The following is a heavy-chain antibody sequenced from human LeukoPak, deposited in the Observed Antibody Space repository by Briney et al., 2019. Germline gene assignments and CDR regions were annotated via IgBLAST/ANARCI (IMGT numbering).Heavy chain of an antibody. V-gene: IGHV4-39*07. D-gene: IGHD2-2*01. CDR1: GGSISSSSYY. J-gene: IGHJ6*03. Sequence: ASETLSLTCTVSGGSISSSSYYWGWIRQPPGKGLEWIGSIYYSGSTYYNPSLKSRVTISVDTSKNQFSLKLSSVTAADTAVYYCASLRSTSLLPRIHYYYMDVWGKGTTVTVSS. CDR2: IYYSGST. CDR3: ASLRSTSLLPRIHYYYMDV.